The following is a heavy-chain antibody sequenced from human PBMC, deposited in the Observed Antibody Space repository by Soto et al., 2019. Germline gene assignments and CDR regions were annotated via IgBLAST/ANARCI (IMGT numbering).Heavy chain of an antibody. J-gene: IGHJ5*02. CDR1: GFTFSSYA. D-gene: IGHD3-3*01. Sequence: GGSLRLSCAASGFTFSSYAMSWVRQAPGKGLEWVSAISGSGGSTYYADSVKGRFTISRDNSKNTLYLQMNSLRAEDTAVYYCLTFSITIFGVTTDPWGQGTLVTVSS. V-gene: IGHV3-23*01. CDR3: LTFSITIFGVTTDP. CDR2: ISGSGGST.